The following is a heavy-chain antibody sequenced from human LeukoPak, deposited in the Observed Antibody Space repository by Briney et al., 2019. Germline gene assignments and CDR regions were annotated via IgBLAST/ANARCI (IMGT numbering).Heavy chain of an antibody. D-gene: IGHD5-18*01. V-gene: IGHV4-59*08. J-gene: IGHJ4*02. CDR3: ARLAGYSYGPFDY. Sequence: SETLSLTCTVSGGSISSYYWSWIRQPPGKGLEWMGYIYYSGSTNYNPSLKSRGTISVDTSKNQFSLKLSSVTAADTAVYYCARLAGYSYGPFDYWGQGTLVTVSS. CDR2: IYYSGST. CDR1: GGSISSYY.